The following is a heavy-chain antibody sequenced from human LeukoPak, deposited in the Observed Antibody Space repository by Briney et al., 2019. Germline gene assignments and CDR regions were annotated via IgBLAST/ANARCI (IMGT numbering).Heavy chain of an antibody. D-gene: IGHD2-15*01. CDR1: GGSISSASYS. Sequence: SETLSLTCTVYGGSISSASYSWSWIRQPAGKGLEWIGRIYTRGSTNYNPSLKSGVTISVDTSKNQFSLKLSSVTAVDAVVYYCARARLHCSGGSCRYYFDYWGQGTLVTVSS. CDR3: ARARLHCSGGSCRYYFDY. CDR2: IYTRGST. V-gene: IGHV4-61*02. J-gene: IGHJ4*02.